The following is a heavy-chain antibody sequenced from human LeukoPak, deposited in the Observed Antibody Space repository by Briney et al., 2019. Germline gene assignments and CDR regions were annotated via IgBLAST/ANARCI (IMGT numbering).Heavy chain of an antibody. CDR1: GGSVSSGSNY. D-gene: IGHD3-22*01. CDR2: IHYSGST. J-gene: IGHJ4*02. Sequence: PTETLSLTCTVSGGSVSSGSNYWSWIRQPPGKGLEWIGYIHYSGSTSHNPALKSRVTISVDTSKNQFSLKLNSVTAADTAVYYCARGGSDSSGSFVYYFDFWGQGAAVTVSS. CDR3: ARGGSDSSGSFVYYFDF. V-gene: IGHV4-61*01.